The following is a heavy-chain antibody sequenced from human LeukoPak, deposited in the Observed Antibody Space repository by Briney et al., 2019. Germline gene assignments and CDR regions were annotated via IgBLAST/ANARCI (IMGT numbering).Heavy chain of an antibody. Sequence: PGGTLRLSCAASGFTFSSYGMSWVRQAPGKGLEWVSAISGSGGSTYYADSVKGRFTISRDNSKNTLYLQMNSLRAEDTAVYYCARDGGSWSFSPYFDYWGQGTLVTVSS. CDR2: ISGSGGST. D-gene: IGHD6-13*01. CDR1: GFTFSSYG. CDR3: ARDGGSWSFSPYFDY. V-gene: IGHV3-23*01. J-gene: IGHJ4*02.